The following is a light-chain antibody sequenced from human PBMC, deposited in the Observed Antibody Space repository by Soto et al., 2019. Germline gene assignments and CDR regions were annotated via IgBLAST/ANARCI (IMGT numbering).Light chain of an antibody. Sequence: VFTRSPVTLSVSPGERAKLSYRDSQSVSSSDLAWYRQKPGQAPRLLIYDASSLESGVPSRFSGGGSGTDFTLAISSLQSEDVATYYCQVTYSPPQRLGQGTKVDI. CDR3: QVTYSPPQR. V-gene: IGKV3-20*02. CDR1: QSVSSSD. J-gene: IGKJ1*01. CDR2: DAS.